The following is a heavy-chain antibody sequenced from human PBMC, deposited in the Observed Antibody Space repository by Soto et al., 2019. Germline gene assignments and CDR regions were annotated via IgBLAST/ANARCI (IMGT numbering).Heavy chain of an antibody. CDR3: ARETAGYTSTSAFDY. V-gene: IGHV3-21*01. Sequence: WGSLLLSCASSGFTFSTYSMNWVRQAPGKGLEWISSISSTSTYIYYADSLKGRFTISRDNTKNSLYLQINSLRDDDTAVYYCARETAGYTSTSAFDYWGQGALVTVSS. CDR2: ISSTSTYI. CDR1: GFTFSTYS. D-gene: IGHD6-13*01. J-gene: IGHJ4*02.